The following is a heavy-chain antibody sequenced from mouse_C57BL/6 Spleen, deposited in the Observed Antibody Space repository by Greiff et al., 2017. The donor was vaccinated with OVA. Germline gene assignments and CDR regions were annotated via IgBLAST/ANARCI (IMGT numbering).Heavy chain of an antibody. J-gene: IGHJ2*01. Sequence: QVQLQQPGAELVKPGASVKLSCKASGYTFTSYWMHWVKQRPGQGLEWIGMIHPNSGSTNYNEKFKSKATLTVDKSSSTAYMQLSSLTSEDSAVYYCARPAYYSNYVLDYWGQGTTLTVSS. D-gene: IGHD2-5*01. V-gene: IGHV1-64*01. CDR3: ARPAYYSNYVLDY. CDR1: GYTFTSYW. CDR2: IHPNSGST.